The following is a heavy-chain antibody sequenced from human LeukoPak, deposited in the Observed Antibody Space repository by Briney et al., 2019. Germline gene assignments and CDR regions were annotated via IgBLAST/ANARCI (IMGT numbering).Heavy chain of an antibody. CDR2: ISWNSGSI. V-gene: IGHV3-9*01. J-gene: IGHJ1*01. Sequence: GGSLRLSCAASGFTFDDYAMHWVRQAPGKGLEWVSGISWNSGSIGYADSVKGRFTISRDNAKNSLYLQMNSLRAEDTALYYCAKPQGATHLRGYFQHWGQGNLVTVSS. D-gene: IGHD1-26*01. CDR3: AKPQGATHLRGYFQH. CDR1: GFTFDDYA.